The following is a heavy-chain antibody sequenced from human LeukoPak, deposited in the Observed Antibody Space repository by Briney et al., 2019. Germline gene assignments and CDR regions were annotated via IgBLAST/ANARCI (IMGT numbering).Heavy chain of an antibody. D-gene: IGHD2-15*01. CDR2: ISSSGSTI. J-gene: IGHJ4*02. CDR3: ARSVKGGSWILLYYFDY. Sequence: GGSLRLSCAASGFTFSDYYMSWIRQAPGKGLEWVSYISSSGSTIYYADSVKGRFTISRDNAKNSLYLQMNSLRVEDTAVYYCARSVKGGSWILLYYFDYWGQGTLVTVSS. CDR1: GFTFSDYY. V-gene: IGHV3-11*01.